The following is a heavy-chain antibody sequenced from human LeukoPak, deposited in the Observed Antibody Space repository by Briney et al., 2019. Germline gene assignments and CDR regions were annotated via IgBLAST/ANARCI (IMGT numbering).Heavy chain of an antibody. V-gene: IGHV3-74*01. CDR1: GFTFSSYW. J-gene: IGHJ4*02. CDR2: INSDGSST. Sequence: GGSLRLSCAASGFTFSSYWMHWVRQAPGKGLVWVSRINSDGSSTSYADSVRGRFTISRDNAKNTLYLQMNSLRAEDTAVYYCASEGLRLGELSHDYWGQGTLDTVSS. D-gene: IGHD3-16*02. CDR3: ASEGLRLGELSHDY.